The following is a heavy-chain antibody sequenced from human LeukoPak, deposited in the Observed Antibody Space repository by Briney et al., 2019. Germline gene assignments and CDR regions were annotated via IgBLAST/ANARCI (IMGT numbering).Heavy chain of an antibody. J-gene: IGHJ4*02. CDR2: IYYSGST. Sequence: SETLSLTCTVSGGSISSYYWSWIRQPPGKGLEWIGYIYYSGSTNYNPSLKSRVTISVDTSKNQFSLKLSSVTAADTAVYYCARTGKVDYDFWSGYTYYFDYWDQGTLVTVSS. V-gene: IGHV4-59*01. CDR3: ARTGKVDYDFWSGYTYYFDY. D-gene: IGHD3-3*01. CDR1: GGSISSYY.